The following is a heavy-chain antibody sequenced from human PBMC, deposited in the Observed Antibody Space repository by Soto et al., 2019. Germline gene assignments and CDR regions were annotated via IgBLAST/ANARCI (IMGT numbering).Heavy chain of an antibody. V-gene: IGHV1-69*01. Sequence: QVQLVQSGAEVKKPGSSVKVSCNASGGIFSSYAFSWVRQAPRQGLEWMGGIIPILRSADYAQRFQGRVTITADESTRTVYMELSRLRSEDTAVYYCARDHLGRGWYGFMDSWGQGTPVIVSS. J-gene: IGHJ4*02. D-gene: IGHD6-19*01. CDR2: IIPILRSA. CDR3: ARDHLGRGWYGFMDS. CDR1: GGIFSSYA.